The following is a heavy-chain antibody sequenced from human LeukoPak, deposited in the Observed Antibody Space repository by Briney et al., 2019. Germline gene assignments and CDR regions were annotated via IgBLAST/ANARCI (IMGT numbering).Heavy chain of an antibody. V-gene: IGHV3-9*01. CDR3: AKDAASDPINWFDP. CDR2: ISWNSGII. CDR1: GFTFDDYA. Sequence: PGGSLRLSCAASGFTFDDYAMHWVRQAPGKGLEWVSGISWNSGIIGYADSVKGRFTISRDNAKNSPYLQMNSLRAEDTALYYCAKDAASDPINWFDPWGQGTLVTVSS. J-gene: IGHJ5*02. D-gene: IGHD6-13*01.